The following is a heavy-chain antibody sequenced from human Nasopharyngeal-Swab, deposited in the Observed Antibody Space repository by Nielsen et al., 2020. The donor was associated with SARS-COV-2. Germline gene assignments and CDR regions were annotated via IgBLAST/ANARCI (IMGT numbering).Heavy chain of an antibody. J-gene: IGHJ3*02. Sequence: GESLKISCTASGFTFGDYAMSWFRQAPGKGLEWAGFIRSKAYGGTTEYAASVKGRFTISRDDSKSIAYLQMNSLKTEDTAVYYCTRAFGLERPWSDAFEIWGQGTMVTVSS. CDR1: GFTFGDYA. V-gene: IGHV3-49*03. D-gene: IGHD1-1*01. CDR2: IRSKAYGGTT. CDR3: TRAFGLERPWSDAFEI.